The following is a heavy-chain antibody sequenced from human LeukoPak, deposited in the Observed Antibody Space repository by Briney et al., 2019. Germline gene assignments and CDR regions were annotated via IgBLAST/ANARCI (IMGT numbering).Heavy chain of an antibody. CDR2: IIPIFGTA. CDR1: GGTFSSYA. Sequence: SVKVSCKASGGTFSSYAISWVRQAPGQGLEWMGGIIPIFGTANYAQKFQGRVTITADESTSTAYMELSSLRSEDTAVYYCARTPNYYDSSGYYSRAYYYYGMDVWGQGTTVTVSS. CDR3: ARTPNYYDSSGYYSRAYYYYGMDV. V-gene: IGHV1-69*13. J-gene: IGHJ6*02. D-gene: IGHD3-22*01.